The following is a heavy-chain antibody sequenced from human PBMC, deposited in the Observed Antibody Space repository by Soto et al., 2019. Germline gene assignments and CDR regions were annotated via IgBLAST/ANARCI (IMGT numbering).Heavy chain of an antibody. CDR2: IDPSDSYT. CDR1: GYSFTSYW. Sequence: PGESLKISCKGSGYSFTSYWISWVRQMPGKGLEWMGRIDPSDSYTNYSPSFQGHVTISADKSISTAYLQWSSLKASDTAMYYCATRSGVVPAAMGEDYYYYYGMDVWGQGTTVTVSS. V-gene: IGHV5-10-1*01. J-gene: IGHJ6*02. D-gene: IGHD2-2*01. CDR3: ATRSGVVPAAMGEDYYYYYGMDV.